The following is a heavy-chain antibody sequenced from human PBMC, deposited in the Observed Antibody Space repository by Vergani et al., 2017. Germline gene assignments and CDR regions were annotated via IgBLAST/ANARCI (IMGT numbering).Heavy chain of an antibody. J-gene: IGHJ5*02. CDR2: IFHSGTT. Sequence: QVQLQESGPGLLKPSETLSLTCGVSGYSISSGYYWGWVRQSPEKGLEWIGSIFHSGTTYYNPSLKSRVIISVDTSKNQFSLKLSSVTAADTAVYYCTRHWAVVAANNWFDPWGQGTLVTVSS. V-gene: IGHV4-38-2*01. CDR3: TRHWAVVAANNWFDP. D-gene: IGHD2-15*01. CDR1: GYSISSGYY.